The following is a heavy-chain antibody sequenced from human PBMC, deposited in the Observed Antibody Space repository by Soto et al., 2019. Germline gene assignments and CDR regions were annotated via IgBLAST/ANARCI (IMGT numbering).Heavy chain of an antibody. D-gene: IGHD6-13*01. Sequence: EVQLLESGGGFIQPGGSLRLSCSASGFSITDYAVSWVRQAPGKGLEWVSSISDSGAKTFYADSVKGRFTISRDTSKNTVYLQLKSLRVEDTALYYCAKDGSRKDDFWGQGTLVTVSS. V-gene: IGHV3-23*01. CDR2: ISDSGAKT. CDR1: GFSITDYA. J-gene: IGHJ4*02. CDR3: AKDGSRKDDF.